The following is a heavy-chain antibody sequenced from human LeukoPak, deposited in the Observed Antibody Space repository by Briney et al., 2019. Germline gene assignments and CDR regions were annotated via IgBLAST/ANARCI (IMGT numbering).Heavy chain of an antibody. Sequence: KTSETLSLTCAVYGGSFSVYYWSWIRQPPGKGLEWIGYIYYSGSTNYNPSLKSRVTISVDTSKNQFSLKLSSVTAADTAVYYCAREPFYCSSTSCYPDYFDYWGQGTLVTVSS. CDR2: IYYSGST. CDR1: GGSFSVYY. D-gene: IGHD2-2*01. CDR3: AREPFYCSSTSCYPDYFDY. V-gene: IGHV4-59*01. J-gene: IGHJ4*02.